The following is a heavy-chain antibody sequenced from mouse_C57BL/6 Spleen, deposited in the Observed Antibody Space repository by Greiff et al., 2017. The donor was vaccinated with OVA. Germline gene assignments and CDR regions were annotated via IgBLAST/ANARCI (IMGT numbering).Heavy chain of an antibody. CDR1: GYTFTSYW. J-gene: IGHJ4*01. Sequence: QVQLKQSGTELVKPGASVKLSCKASGYTFTSYWMHWVKQRPGQGLEWIGNINPSNGGTNYNEKFKSKATLTVDKSSSTAYMQLSSLTSEDSAVYYCARREGTYYAMDYWGQGTSVTVSS. D-gene: IGHD2-14*01. CDR2: INPSNGGT. V-gene: IGHV1-53*01. CDR3: ARREGTYYAMDY.